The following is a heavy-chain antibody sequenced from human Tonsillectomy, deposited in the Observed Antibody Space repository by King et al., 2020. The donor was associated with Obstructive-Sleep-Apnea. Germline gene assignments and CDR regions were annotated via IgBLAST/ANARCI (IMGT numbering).Heavy chain of an antibody. CDR1: GFTFSSYG. V-gene: IGHV3-33*06. CDR2: TWYDGSNK. CDR3: AKDRARFLEWLSLQLASYGMDV. J-gene: IGHJ6*02. Sequence: VQLVESGGGVVQPGRSLRLSCAASGFTFSSYGIHWVRQAPGKGLEWVAVTWYDGSNKYYADSVKGRFTMSRDNSKNTLYLQMNSLRAEDTAVYYCAKDRARFLEWLSLQLASYGMDVWGQGTTVIVSS. D-gene: IGHD3-3*01.